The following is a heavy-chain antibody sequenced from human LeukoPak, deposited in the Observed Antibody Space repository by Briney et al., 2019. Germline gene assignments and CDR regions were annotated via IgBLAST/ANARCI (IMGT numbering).Heavy chain of an antibody. V-gene: IGHV3-9*01. CDR1: GFTFSSYA. CDR2: ISRNGGTI. D-gene: IGHD3-10*01. J-gene: IGHJ4*02. Sequence: GGSLRLSCAASGFTFSSYAMSWVRQAPGKGLEWVSGISRNGGTIGYADSVKGRFTISRDNAKNSLYLQMNSLRAEDTALYYCAKDRLSGITLFDYWGQGTLVTVSS. CDR3: AKDRLSGITLFDY.